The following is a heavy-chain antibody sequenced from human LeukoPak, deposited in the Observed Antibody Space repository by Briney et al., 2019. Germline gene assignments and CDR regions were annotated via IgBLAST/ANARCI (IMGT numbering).Heavy chain of an antibody. V-gene: IGHV5-51*01. D-gene: IGHD6-13*01. CDR3: ARSIAAPYYCYYYYMDV. Sequence: GESLKISCKGSGYSFTSYWIGWVRQMPGKGLEWMGIIYPGDSDTRYSPSFQGQVTISADKSISTAYLQWSSLKASGTAMYYCARSIAAPYYCYYYYMDVWGKETTVTVSS. CDR2: IYPGDSDT. CDR1: GYSFTSYW. J-gene: IGHJ6*03.